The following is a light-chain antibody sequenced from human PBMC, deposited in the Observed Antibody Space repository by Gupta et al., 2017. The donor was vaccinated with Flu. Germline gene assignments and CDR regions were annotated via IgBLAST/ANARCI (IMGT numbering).Light chain of an antibody. CDR3: SSYTNTNTLVL. J-gene: IGLJ3*02. Sequence: QSALTQPASVSGSPGQSITISCTGTSSDIGGYNYVSWYQQHPGKAPKLMIFEVSNRPSGVSTRFSDSKSGNTASLTISGLQAEDEAGYYCSSYTNTNTLVLFGRGTKLTVL. CDR1: SSDIGGYNY. V-gene: IGLV2-14*01. CDR2: EVS.